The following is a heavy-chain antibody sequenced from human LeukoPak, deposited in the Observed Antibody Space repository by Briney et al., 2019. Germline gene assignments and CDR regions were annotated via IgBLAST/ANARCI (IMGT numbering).Heavy chain of an antibody. Sequence: SETLSLTCTVSGVSISSSSYYWGWVRQSPGKGLDWIGSVHYNGNTYYNPSLNNRVTISADTSMNQFSLRLSPVTAADTAVYFCVRDTGNFEIDYWGQGTLVTVSS. J-gene: IGHJ4*02. D-gene: IGHD1-7*01. CDR2: VHYNGNT. V-gene: IGHV4-39*02. CDR1: GVSISSSSYY. CDR3: VRDTGNFEIDY.